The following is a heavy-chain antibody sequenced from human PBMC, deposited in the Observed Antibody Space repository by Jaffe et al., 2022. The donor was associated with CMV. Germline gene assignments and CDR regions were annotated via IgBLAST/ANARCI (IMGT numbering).Heavy chain of an antibody. CDR3: ARGGYNWIASTPYFV. CDR2: IKQDGSEK. V-gene: IGHV3-7*01. D-gene: IGHD1-20*01. Sequence: EVQLVESGGGLVQPGGSLRLSCAASGFTFSSYWMSWVRQAPGKGLEWVANIKQDGSEKYYVDSVKGRFTISRDNAKNSLYLQMNSLRAEDTAVYYCARGGYNWIASTPYFVWGQGTLVTVSS. CDR1: GFTFSSYW. J-gene: IGHJ4*02.